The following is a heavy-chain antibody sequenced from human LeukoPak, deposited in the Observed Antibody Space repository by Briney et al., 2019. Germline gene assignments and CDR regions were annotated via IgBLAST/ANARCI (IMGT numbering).Heavy chain of an antibody. Sequence: GGSLRLSCAASGFTFSSYWMHWVRQAPGKGLVWVSRIKFDGSYTAYADSVKGRFTVSRDNARNTLYLQMNSLIVEDTAVYFCARAGYSSGFDSWGQGTLVTVS. CDR3: ARAGYSSGFDS. D-gene: IGHD6-19*01. CDR1: GFTFSSYW. CDR2: IKFDGSYT. J-gene: IGHJ5*01. V-gene: IGHV3-74*03.